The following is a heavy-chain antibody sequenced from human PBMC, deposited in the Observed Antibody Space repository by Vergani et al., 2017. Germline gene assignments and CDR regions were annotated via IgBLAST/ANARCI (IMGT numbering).Heavy chain of an antibody. CDR3: AKGGSLEKRGGSCYWVCYYYYYMDV. D-gene: IGHD2-15*01. Sequence: QVQLVESGGGVVQPGGSLRLSCAASGFTFSSYGMHWVRQAPGKGLEWVAFIRYDGSNKYYADSVKGRFTISRDNSKTTLYLQMNSLRAEDTAVYYCAKGGSLEKRGGSCYWVCYYYYYMDVWGKGTTVTVSS. CDR2: IRYDGSNK. J-gene: IGHJ6*03. V-gene: IGHV3-30*02. CDR1: GFTFSSYG.